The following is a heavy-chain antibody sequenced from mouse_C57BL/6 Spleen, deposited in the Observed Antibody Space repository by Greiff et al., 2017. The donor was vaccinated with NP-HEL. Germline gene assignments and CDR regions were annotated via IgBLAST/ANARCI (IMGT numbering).Heavy chain of an antibody. Sequence: QVQLQQPGAELVMPGASVKLSCKASGYTFTSYWMHWVKQRPGQGLEWIGEIDPSDSYTNYNQKFKGKSTLTVDKSSSTAYMQLSSLTSEDSAVYYCARDNRGNYLYAMDYWGQGTSVTVSS. CDR3: ARDNRGNYLYAMDY. J-gene: IGHJ4*01. CDR2: IDPSDSYT. D-gene: IGHD2-1*01. CDR1: GYTFTSYW. V-gene: IGHV1-69*01.